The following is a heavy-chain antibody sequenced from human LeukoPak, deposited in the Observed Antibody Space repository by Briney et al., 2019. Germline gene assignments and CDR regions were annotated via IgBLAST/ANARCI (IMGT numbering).Heavy chain of an antibody. Sequence: GASVKVSCKASEYTFTSYVMNWERQAPGQGLEWMGWINTNTGNPTYAQGFTGRFVFSLDTSVSTAYLQINSLKAEDTAVYYCARDRGDYAHYYYAMDVWGQGTTVTVSS. CDR1: EYTFTSYV. D-gene: IGHD4-17*01. V-gene: IGHV7-4-1*02. J-gene: IGHJ6*02. CDR2: INTNTGNP. CDR3: ARDRGDYAHYYYAMDV.